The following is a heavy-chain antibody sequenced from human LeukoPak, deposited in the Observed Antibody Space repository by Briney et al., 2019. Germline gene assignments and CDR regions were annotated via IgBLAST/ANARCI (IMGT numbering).Heavy chain of an antibody. J-gene: IGHJ5*02. CDR3: ARERGSTSSGWFDP. Sequence: ASVKVSCKASGYTFTGYYMHWVRQAPGQGLEWMGWINPNSGGTNYAQKFQGRVTMTRDTSISTAYMELSRPRSDDTAVYYCARERGSTSSGWFDPWGQGTLVTVSS. CDR1: GYTFTGYY. D-gene: IGHD2-2*01. V-gene: IGHV1-2*02. CDR2: INPNSGGT.